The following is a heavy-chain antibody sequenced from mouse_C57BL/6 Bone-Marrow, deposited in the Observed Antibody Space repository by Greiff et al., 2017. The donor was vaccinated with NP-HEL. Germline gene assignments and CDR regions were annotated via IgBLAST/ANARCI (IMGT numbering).Heavy chain of an antibody. CDR1: GYTLTSYW. V-gene: IGHV1-50*01. CDR2: IDPSDSYT. D-gene: IGHD1-1*01. Sequence: QVQLQQPGAELVKPGASVKLSCKASGYTLTSYWMQWVKQRPGQGLEWIGEIDPSDSYTNYNQKFKGKATLTVDTSSSTAYMQLRSLTSEDSAVYYCARSGELYYGSSIFDYWGQGTTLTVSS. CDR3: ARSGELYYGSSIFDY. J-gene: IGHJ2*01.